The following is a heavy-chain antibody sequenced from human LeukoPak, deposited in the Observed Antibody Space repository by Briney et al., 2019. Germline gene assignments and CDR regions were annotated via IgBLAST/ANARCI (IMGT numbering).Heavy chain of an antibody. V-gene: IGHV4-39*01. CDR2: IFYSGTT. CDR3: ARRDIVTTINT. Sequence: SETLSLTCTVSGGSISDYYWAWIRQPPGKGLEWIGSIFYSGTTFYNPSLKSRVTLFVDTSKNQFSLKLNSVTAADTAVYYCARRDIVTTINTWGQGTLVTVSS. J-gene: IGHJ4*02. D-gene: IGHD5-12*01. CDR1: GGSISDYY.